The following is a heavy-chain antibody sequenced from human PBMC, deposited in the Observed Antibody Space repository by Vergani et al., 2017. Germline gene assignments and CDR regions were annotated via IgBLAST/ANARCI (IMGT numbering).Heavy chain of an antibody. Sequence: EVQLVESGGGLVQPGGSLRLSCAASGFTFSTFDMHWVRQATGKGLEWVSAIGTAGDTYYPGSVKGRFTISRENAKNSLYLQMNGLRAGDTAVYYCAGSGYCAHGVCYMTYYYYMDVWGKGTAVTVSS. CDR3: AGSGYCAHGVCYMTYYYYMDV. CDR1: GFTFSTFD. D-gene: IGHD2-8*01. CDR2: IGTAGDT. J-gene: IGHJ6*03. V-gene: IGHV3-13*01.